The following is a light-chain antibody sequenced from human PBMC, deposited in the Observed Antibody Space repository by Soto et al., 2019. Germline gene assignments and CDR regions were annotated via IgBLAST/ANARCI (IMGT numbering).Light chain of an antibody. CDR3: QQYGISTGT. CDR1: QSVSSNY. V-gene: IGKV3-20*01. J-gene: IGKJ1*01. CDR2: DAS. Sequence: EIVLTQSPGTLSLSPGERATLSCRASQSVSSNYLAWYQQKPGQAPRLLIYDASSRAPGIPDRFSGSGSGTDFALTISRLEPEDFAVYYCQQYGISTGTFGQGTKVDIK.